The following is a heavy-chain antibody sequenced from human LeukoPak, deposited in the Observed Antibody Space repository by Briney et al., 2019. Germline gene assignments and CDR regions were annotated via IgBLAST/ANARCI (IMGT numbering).Heavy chain of an antibody. J-gene: IGHJ4*02. Sequence: GGSLRLSCAASGFTFSRFWMSWVRQAPGKGLEWVSGISWNSDSIDYADSVKGRFTISRDNSKSRLYLQMNSLRAEDTAVYDCAKGMATYGSGTLFDYWGQGTLVTVSS. CDR3: AKGMATYGSGTLFDY. V-gene: IGHV3-23*01. CDR2: ISWNSDSI. D-gene: IGHD3-10*01. CDR1: GFTFSRFW.